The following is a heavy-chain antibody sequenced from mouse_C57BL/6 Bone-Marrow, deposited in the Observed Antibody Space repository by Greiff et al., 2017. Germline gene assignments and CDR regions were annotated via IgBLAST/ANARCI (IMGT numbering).Heavy chain of an antibody. CDR3: ARETFDGGFDY. V-gene: IGHV5-16*01. Sequence: EVQLVESEGGLVQPGSSMKLSCTASGFTFSDYYMAWVRQVPEKGLEWVANFNYDGSSTYYLDSLKSRFIISRDNAKNILYLQMSSLKSEDTATYYCARETFDGGFDYWGQGTLVTVSA. CDR2: FNYDGSST. J-gene: IGHJ3*01. CDR1: GFTFSDYY.